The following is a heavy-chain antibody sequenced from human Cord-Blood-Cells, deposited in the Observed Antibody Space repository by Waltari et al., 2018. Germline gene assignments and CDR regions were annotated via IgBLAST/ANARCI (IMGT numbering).Heavy chain of an antibody. Sequence: EVQLVESGGGLVQPGGSLRLSCAPSGFTFSSYWMCWVRQAPGKGLEWVANIKQDGSEKYYVDSVKGRFTISRDNAKNSLYLQMNSLRAEDTAVYYCARDLQAPFDYWGQGTLVTVSS. J-gene: IGHJ4*02. CDR1: GFTFSSYW. CDR3: ARDLQAPFDY. CDR2: IKQDGSEK. V-gene: IGHV3-7*01.